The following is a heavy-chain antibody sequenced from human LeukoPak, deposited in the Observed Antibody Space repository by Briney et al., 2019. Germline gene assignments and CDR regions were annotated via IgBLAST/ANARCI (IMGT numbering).Heavy chain of an antibody. CDR1: GGSFSGYY. V-gene: IGHV4-34*01. J-gene: IGHJ4*02. CDR2: NNHSGST. D-gene: IGHD3-22*01. CDR3: ARGALNYYDSSGSFDY. Sequence: PSETLSLTCAVYGGSFSGYYWSWIRQPPGKGLEWIGENNHSGSTNYNPSLKSRVTISVDTSKNQFSLKLSSVTAADTAVYYCARGALNYYDSSGSFDYWGQGTLVTVSS.